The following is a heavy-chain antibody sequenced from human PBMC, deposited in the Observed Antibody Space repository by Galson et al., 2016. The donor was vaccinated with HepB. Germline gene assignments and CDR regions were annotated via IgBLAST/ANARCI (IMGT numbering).Heavy chain of an antibody. CDR3: ARGDNPDYGDYASAYYYVDV. CDR2: INHSGST. D-gene: IGHD4-17*01. Sequence: SETLSLTCAVYGGSFSGYYWSWIRQPPGKGLEWIGEINHSGSTNYNPSLKSRVTISVDTSKNQFSLKLSSVTAADTAVYYCARGDNPDYGDYASAYYYVDVWGKGNPGRRLL. V-gene: IGHV4-34*01. CDR1: GGSFSGYY. J-gene: IGHJ6*03.